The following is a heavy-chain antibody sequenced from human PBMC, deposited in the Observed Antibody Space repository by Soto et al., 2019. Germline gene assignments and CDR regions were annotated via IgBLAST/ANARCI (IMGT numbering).Heavy chain of an antibody. CDR3: AKAPSGWSPLLY. Sequence: QPGGSLRLSCAAYGFTFSSYAMRWVRQAPGKGLEWVSAISGSGGSTYYADSVKGRFTISRDNSKNTLYLQMNSLGAEDTAVYYCAKAPSGWSPLLYWGQGTLVTVSS. CDR2: ISGSGGST. V-gene: IGHV3-23*01. D-gene: IGHD6-19*01. CDR1: GFTFSSYA. J-gene: IGHJ4*02.